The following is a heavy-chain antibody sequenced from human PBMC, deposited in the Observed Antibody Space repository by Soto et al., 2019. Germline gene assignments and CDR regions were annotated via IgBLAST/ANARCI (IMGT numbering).Heavy chain of an antibody. V-gene: IGHV3-7*01. CDR3: AREFEDIVLMVYATLDY. Sequence: EVQLVESGGGLVQPGGSLRLSCAASGFTFSSYWMSWVRQAPGKGLEWVANIKQDGSEKYYVDSVKGRFTISRDNAKNSLYLQMNSLRAEDTAVYYCAREFEDIVLMVYATLDYWGQGTLVTVSS. CDR2: IKQDGSEK. D-gene: IGHD2-8*01. J-gene: IGHJ4*02. CDR1: GFTFSSYW.